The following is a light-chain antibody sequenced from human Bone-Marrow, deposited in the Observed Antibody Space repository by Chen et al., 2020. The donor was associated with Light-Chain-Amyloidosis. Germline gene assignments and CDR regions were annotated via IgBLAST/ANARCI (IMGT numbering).Light chain of an antibody. V-gene: IGLV3-25*03. Sequence: SYELTQPPSVSVSPGQTARITCSGDDLPTKYAYWYQQKPGQAPVLVIHRATERPSGISERFSGSSSGTTATLTISGVKAEDEADYHCQSADSSGTYEVIFGGGTKLTVL. CDR2: RAT. J-gene: IGLJ2*01. CDR3: QSADSSGTYEVI. CDR1: DLPTKY.